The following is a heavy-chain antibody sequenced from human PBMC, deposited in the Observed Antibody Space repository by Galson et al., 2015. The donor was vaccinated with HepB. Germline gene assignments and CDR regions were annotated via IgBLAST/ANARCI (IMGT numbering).Heavy chain of an antibody. J-gene: IGHJ5*02. Sequence: SETLSLTCTVSGGSVSSGSYYWSWIRQPPGKGLEWIGYIYYSGSTNYNPSLKSRVTISVDTSKNQFSLKLSSVTAADTAVYYCARDAILSSSWYVLGFDPWGQGTLVTVSS. D-gene: IGHD6-13*01. CDR3: ARDAILSSSWYVLGFDP. V-gene: IGHV4-61*01. CDR1: GGSVSSGSYY. CDR2: IYYSGST.